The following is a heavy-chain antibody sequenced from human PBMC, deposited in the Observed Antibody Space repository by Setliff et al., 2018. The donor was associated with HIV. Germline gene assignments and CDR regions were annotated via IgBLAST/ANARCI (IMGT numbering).Heavy chain of an antibody. Sequence: KPSETLSLTCTVSGGSISSGSYYWSWIRQPAGKGLEWIGRIYTSGSTNYNPSLKSRATISVDTSKNQFSLKLSSVTAADTAVYYCSVIDYWGQGTLVTVSS. CDR3: SVIDY. CDR2: IYTSGST. V-gene: IGHV4-61*02. CDR1: GGSISSGSYY. J-gene: IGHJ4*02.